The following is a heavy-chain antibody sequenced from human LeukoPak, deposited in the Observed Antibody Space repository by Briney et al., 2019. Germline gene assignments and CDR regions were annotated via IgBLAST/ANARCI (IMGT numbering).Heavy chain of an antibody. CDR3: ARGPHCSSTSCYSEYFHH. J-gene: IGHJ1*01. D-gene: IGHD2-2*01. V-gene: IGHV4-31*03. CDR2: ISYSGSP. Sequence: SETLSLTCTVSGASISTGGYYWSWIRQHPGKGLEWIGYISYSGSPYYNPSLKSRVTISVDTSRNQFSLKLSSVTAADTAVYYCARGPHCSSTSCYSEYFHHWGQGTLVTVSS. CDR1: GASISTGGYY.